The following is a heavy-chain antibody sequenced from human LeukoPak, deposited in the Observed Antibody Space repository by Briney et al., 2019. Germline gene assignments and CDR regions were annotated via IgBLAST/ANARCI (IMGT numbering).Heavy chain of an antibody. CDR1: GYTFSDYF. J-gene: IGHJ3*02. Sequence: ASVKVSCKASGYTFSDYFMHWVRQAPGQGLEWMGWINPTSGDTKFAQKFQGRVTMTRDTSISTAYMELSRLTSDDTAVYYCARDLYAYDSSGYYSGSPFDIWGQGTMVTGSS. V-gene: IGHV1-2*02. D-gene: IGHD3-22*01. CDR2: INPTSGDT. CDR3: ARDLYAYDSSGYYSGSPFDI.